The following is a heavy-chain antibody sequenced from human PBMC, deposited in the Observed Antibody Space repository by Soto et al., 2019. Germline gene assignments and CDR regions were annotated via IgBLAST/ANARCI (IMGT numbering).Heavy chain of an antibody. V-gene: IGHV3-23*01. J-gene: IGHJ4*02. CDR3: AKGPAVVTAILN. CDR2: ISGSGGST. Sequence: PGGSLRLSCAASGFTFSSYAMSWVRQAPGRGLEWVSAISGSGGSTYYADSVKGRFTISRDNSKNTLYLQMNSLRAEDTAVYYCAKGPAVVTAILNWGQGTLVTVSS. CDR1: GFTFSSYA. D-gene: IGHD2-21*02.